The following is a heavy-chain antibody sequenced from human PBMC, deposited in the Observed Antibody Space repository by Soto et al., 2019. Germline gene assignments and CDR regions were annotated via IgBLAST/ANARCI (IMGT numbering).Heavy chain of an antibody. D-gene: IGHD4-17*01. CDR1: GGSISGTSHY. CDR3: ARHVLTTVTESYFDF. CDR2: IYYTGSP. Sequence: SETLSLTCTVSGGSISGTSHYWGWIRQPPGKGPEWIGSIYYTGSPYDHPSLKSRITTSVDTSKNQFSLRMTSVTAADTAVYYCARHVLTTVTESYFDFWGQGILVTVSS. V-gene: IGHV4-39*01. J-gene: IGHJ4*02.